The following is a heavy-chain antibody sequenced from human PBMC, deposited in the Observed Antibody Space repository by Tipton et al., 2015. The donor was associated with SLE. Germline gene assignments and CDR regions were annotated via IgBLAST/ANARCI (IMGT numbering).Heavy chain of an antibody. CDR3: ARGALAYCGGDCYSDYFDY. CDR1: GGSISSGSYF. CDR2: IYTSGST. V-gene: IGHV4-61*09. Sequence: TLSLTCTVSGGSISSGSYFWSWFRQPAGKGLEWIGHIYTSGSTNYNPSLKSRVTISVDTSKNQFSLKLSSVTAADTAVYYCARGALAYCGGDCYSDYFDYWGQGTLVTVSS. D-gene: IGHD2-21*01. J-gene: IGHJ4*02.